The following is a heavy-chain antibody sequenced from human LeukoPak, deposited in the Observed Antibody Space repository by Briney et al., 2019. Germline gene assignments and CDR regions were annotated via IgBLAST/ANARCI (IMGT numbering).Heavy chain of an antibody. D-gene: IGHD3-9*01. CDR2: ISSSGRYI. V-gene: IGHV3-21*01. CDR1: GFTFSSYS. J-gene: IGHJ6*02. CDR3: ARADSCVLRYFDSCMDV. Sequence: GGSLRLSCAASGFTFSSYSMNWVRQAPGEGLEWGSSISSSGRYIYYAHSVKGRCSISRDKAKNSLYLQMNSPRAEDTAVYYCARADSCVLRYFDSCMDVWGQGPTLTVSS.